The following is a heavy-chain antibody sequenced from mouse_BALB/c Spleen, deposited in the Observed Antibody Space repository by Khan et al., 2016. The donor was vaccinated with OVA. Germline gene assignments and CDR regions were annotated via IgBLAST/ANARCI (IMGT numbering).Heavy chain of an antibody. CDR2: INYSGNT. V-gene: IGHV3-2*02. D-gene: IGHD2-4*01. J-gene: IGHJ3*01. CDR3: ARRDYYDYDPFPY. Sequence: VQLKESGPGLVKPSQSLSLTCTVTGYSITSEYAWNWIRQFPGNKLEWMGYINYSGNTRFNPSLKSRTSITRDPSQNQFFLQLNSVTTEDTPTYYCARRDYYDYDPFPYWGQGTLVTVSA. CDR1: GYSITSEYA.